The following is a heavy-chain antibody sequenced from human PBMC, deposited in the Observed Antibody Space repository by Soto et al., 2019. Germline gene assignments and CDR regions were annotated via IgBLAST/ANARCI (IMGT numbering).Heavy chain of an antibody. J-gene: IGHJ4*02. CDR2: ASYDGTNK. Sequence: QVQLVESGGGVVQPGTSLRLSCVASGFTFSAYAMHWVRQAPGKGLEWVAVASYDGTNKYNADSVKGRFTISRDDSKNTLYLQMDNRTPEATAVYYCARVCSGGWCHMVDYWGQGIQVTVSS. D-gene: IGHD2-15*01. CDR3: ARVCSGGWCHMVDY. V-gene: IGHV3-30*04. CDR1: GFTFSAYA.